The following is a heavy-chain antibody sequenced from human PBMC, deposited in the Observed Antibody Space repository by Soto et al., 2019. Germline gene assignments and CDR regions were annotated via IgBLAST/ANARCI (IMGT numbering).Heavy chain of an antibody. V-gene: IGHV3-48*02. CDR1: GFTFSSYS. J-gene: IGHJ3*02. CDR2: ISSSSSTI. Sequence: GGSLRLSWAASGFTFSSYSMSWVRQAPGKGLEWVSYISSSSSTIYYADSVKGRFTISRDNAKNSLYLQMNSLRDEDTAVYYSGSTYYNPSLESRVTISVDKSKNQFSLKLSSVTAADTAVYYCARALKLYYDFWSGYYTPPLNAFDIWGQGTMVTVSS. D-gene: IGHD3-10*01. CDR3: GSTYYNPSLESRVTISVDKSKNQFSLKLSSVTAADTAVYYCARALKLYYDFWSGYYTPPLNAFDI.